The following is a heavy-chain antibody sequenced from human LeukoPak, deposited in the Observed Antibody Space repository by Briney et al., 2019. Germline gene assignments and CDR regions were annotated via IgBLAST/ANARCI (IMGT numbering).Heavy chain of an antibody. Sequence: GGSLRLSCAASGFTLSSYAMSWVRQAPGKGLEWVANIKQDGSEKSYVDSVTGRFTISRDNAKNSLYLQMNSLRAEDTAVYYCAREISSWYRTEGRFDPWGQGTLVTVSS. J-gene: IGHJ5*02. D-gene: IGHD6-13*01. CDR3: AREISSWYRTEGRFDP. V-gene: IGHV3-7*01. CDR2: IKQDGSEK. CDR1: GFTLSSYA.